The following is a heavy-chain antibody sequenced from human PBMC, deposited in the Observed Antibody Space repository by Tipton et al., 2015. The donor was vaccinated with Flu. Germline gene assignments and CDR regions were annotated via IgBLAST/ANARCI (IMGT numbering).Heavy chain of an antibody. CDR3: ARDTWTMIVVLDY. CDR1: GFTFSSYA. CDR2: ISYDGSNK. Sequence: SLRLSCAASGFTFSSYAMHWVRQAPGKGLEWVAVISYDGSNKYYADPVKGRFTISRDNSKNTLYLQMNSLRAEDTAVYYCARDTWTMIVVLDYWGQGTLVTVSS. J-gene: IGHJ4*02. D-gene: IGHD3-22*01. V-gene: IGHV3-30-3*01.